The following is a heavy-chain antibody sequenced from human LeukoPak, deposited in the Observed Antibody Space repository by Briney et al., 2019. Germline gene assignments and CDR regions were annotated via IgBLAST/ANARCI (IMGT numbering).Heavy chain of an antibody. CDR2: ISGSGGST. V-gene: IGHV3-23*01. J-gene: IGHJ5*02. CDR3: AKDWSDYGGKDWFDP. Sequence: GGSLRLSCAASGFTFSSYAMSWARQAPGKGLEWVSAISGSGGSTYYADSVKGRFTISRDNSKNTLYLQMNSLRAEDTAVYYCAKDWSDYGGKDWFDPWGQGTLVTVSS. CDR1: GFTFSSYA. D-gene: IGHD4-23*01.